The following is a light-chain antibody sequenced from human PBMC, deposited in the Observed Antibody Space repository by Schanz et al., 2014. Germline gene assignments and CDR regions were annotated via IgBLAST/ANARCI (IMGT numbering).Light chain of an antibody. Sequence: DIQMTQSPSTLSASAGDRVTITCRASQRINTYLAWYQHKPGKAPKVLIYDASSLESGVPSRFSGSGSGTDFTLTITSLQPDDFATYYCQHYTFDSRKFGQGTTVEIK. J-gene: IGKJ1*01. V-gene: IGKV1-5*01. CDR3: QHYTFDSRK. CDR1: QRINTY. CDR2: DAS.